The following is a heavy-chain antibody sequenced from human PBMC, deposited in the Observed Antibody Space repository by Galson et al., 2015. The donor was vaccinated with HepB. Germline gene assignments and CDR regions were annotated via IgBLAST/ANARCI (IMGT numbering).Heavy chain of an antibody. CDR1: GGIFTNFA. CDR2: FNPIFRTP. V-gene: IGHV1-69*13. Sequence: SVKVSCKASGGIFTNFAISWVRQAPGQGLEWMGGFNPIFRTPNYAQRFQGRVTMTADESTNTAYMELSSLRSEDTAVYYCARESGESNMALEYWGQGTLVSVSS. CDR3: ARESGESNMALEY. J-gene: IGHJ4*02. D-gene: IGHD3-16*01.